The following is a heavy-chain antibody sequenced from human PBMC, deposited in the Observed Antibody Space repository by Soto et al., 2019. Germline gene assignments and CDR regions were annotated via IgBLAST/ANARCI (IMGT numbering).Heavy chain of an antibody. D-gene: IGHD5-12*01. V-gene: IGHV3-33*01. CDR2: IWYDGSNK. J-gene: IGHJ4*02. CDR3: ARDRDIVASADYFDY. CDR1: GFTFSSYG. Sequence: QVQLVESGGGVVQPGRSLRLSCAASGFTFSSYGMHWVRQAPGKGLEWVAVIWYDGSNKYYADSVKGRFTISRDNSKNTLYLQMNSLRAEDTAVYYCARDRDIVASADYFDYWGQGTLVTVSS.